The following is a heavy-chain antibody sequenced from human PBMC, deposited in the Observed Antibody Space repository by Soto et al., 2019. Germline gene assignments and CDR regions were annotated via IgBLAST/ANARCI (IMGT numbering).Heavy chain of an antibody. CDR2: IIPIFGTA. V-gene: IGHV1-69*13. J-gene: IGHJ5*02. CDR1: GCTFSSYA. Sequence: GASVKVSCKASGCTFSSYAISWVRQAPGQGLEWMGGIIPIFGTANYAQKFQGRVTITADESTSTAYMELSSLRSEDTAVYYCARDSELAPLLWFDPWGQGTLVTVSS. D-gene: IGHD6-6*01. CDR3: ARDSELAPLLWFDP.